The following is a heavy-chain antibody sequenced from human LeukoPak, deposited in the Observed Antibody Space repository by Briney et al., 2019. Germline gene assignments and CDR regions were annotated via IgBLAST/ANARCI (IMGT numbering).Heavy chain of an antibody. CDR2: IYSDGST. D-gene: IGHD5-18*01. Sequence: GESLSLSCAASGVTVSSNYMSWVRQAPGPGLEWVSVIYSDGSTYYADSVKGRFTNSRDNAKNSLYLQLNSLRAEDTALYYCAKGYSYDLHEYPDYWGQGTLVTVSS. CDR3: AKGYSYDLHEYPDY. CDR1: GVTVSSNY. V-gene: IGHV3-53*05. J-gene: IGHJ4*02.